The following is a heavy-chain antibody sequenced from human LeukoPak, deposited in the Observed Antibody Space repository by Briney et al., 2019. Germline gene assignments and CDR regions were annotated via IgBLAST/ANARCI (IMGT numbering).Heavy chain of an antibody. CDR3: ARGSRYDRYNWFDP. Sequence: PGGSLRLSCAASGFTFSEYYMSWIRQAPGKGLEWVSYIRSSSSYTNYADSVKGRFTISRDNAKNTLYLQMNSLRAEDTAVYYCARGSRYDRYNWFDPWGQGTLVTVSS. D-gene: IGHD1-14*01. J-gene: IGHJ5*02. CDR1: GFTFSEYY. V-gene: IGHV3-11*06. CDR2: IRSSSSYT.